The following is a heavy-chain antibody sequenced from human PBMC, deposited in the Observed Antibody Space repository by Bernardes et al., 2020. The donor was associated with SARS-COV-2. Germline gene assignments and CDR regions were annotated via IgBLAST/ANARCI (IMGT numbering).Heavy chain of an antibody. J-gene: IGHJ6*02. CDR3: ARAPVVIQWPLYYYYGMDV. CDR2: MYYSGST. D-gene: IGHD2-15*01. CDR1: GGSISSHY. V-gene: IGHV4-59*11. Sequence: SETLSLTCTVSGGSISSHYWSWIRQPPGKGLEWIGSMYYSGSTNYNPSLKSRVTISVDTSKNQISLKLSSVTAADTAVYYCARAPVVIQWPLYYYYGMDVWGQGTTVTVSS.